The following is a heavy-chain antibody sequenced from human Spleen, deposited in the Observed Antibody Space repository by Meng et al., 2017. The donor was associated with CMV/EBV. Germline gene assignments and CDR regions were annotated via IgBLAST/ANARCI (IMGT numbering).Heavy chain of an antibody. CDR2: ISSGGIYI. CDR3: ARDREYYFGVDV. J-gene: IGHJ6*02. V-gene: IGHV3-21*06. Sequence: GESLKISCAASGFTFSSYSMNWVRQAPGKGLEWVSFISSGGIYIYYADSVMGRLTISRENAKNYMYLQMRSLRAGDTGVSSCARDREYYFGVDVWGQGTMVTVSS. CDR1: GFTFSSYS.